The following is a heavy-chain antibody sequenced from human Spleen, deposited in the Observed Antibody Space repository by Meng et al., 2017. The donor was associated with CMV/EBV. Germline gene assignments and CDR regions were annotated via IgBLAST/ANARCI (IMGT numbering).Heavy chain of an antibody. CDR3: AKGVYCGGDCYYYYYGMDV. CDR1: GFTLSSYW. V-gene: IGHV3-23*01. D-gene: IGHD2-21*01. Sequence: GESLKISCAASGFTLSSYWMSWVRQAPGKGLEWVSAISGSGGSTYYADSVKGRFTISRDNSKNTLYLQMNSLRAEDTAVYYCAKGVYCGGDCYYYYYGMDVWGQGTTVTVSS. J-gene: IGHJ6*02. CDR2: ISGSGGST.